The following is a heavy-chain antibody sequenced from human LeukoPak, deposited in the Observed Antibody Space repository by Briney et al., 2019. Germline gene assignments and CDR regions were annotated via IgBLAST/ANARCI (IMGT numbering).Heavy chain of an antibody. CDR2: IYPGDSDT. V-gene: IGHV5-51*01. CDR3: ARIRDIVVVPAAMDGNYFDY. Sequence: GESLKISCKGSGYSFTSYWIGWVRQMPGKGLEWMGIIYPGDSDTRYSPSFQGQVTISADKSISTAYLQWSSPKASDTAMYYCARIRDIVVVPAAMDGNYFDYWGQGTLVTVSS. CDR1: GYSFTSYW. J-gene: IGHJ4*02. D-gene: IGHD2-2*01.